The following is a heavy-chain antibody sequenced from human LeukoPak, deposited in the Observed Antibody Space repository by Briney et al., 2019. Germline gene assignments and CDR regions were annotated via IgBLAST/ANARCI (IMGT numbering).Heavy chain of an antibody. V-gene: IGHV3-30*18. J-gene: IGHJ1*01. D-gene: IGHD3-10*01. CDR1: GFTLSSYG. CDR2: ISYDGSSK. Sequence: LPGGSLRLSCGASGFTLSSYGIHGVRQAPGKVMEWGAVISYDGSSKYYGDCVQGRFTISRENSKNTVYLQMNSLRPVDTAVYYCAKGVWGGAGTLGIEHWGPGTPVRASS. CDR3: AKGVWGGAGTLGIEH.